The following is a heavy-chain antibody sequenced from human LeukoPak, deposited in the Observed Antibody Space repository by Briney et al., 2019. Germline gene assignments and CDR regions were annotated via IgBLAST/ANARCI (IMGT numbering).Heavy chain of an antibody. CDR3: ARDLETRSGYSIDY. D-gene: IGHD3-3*01. V-gene: IGHV1-69*10. J-gene: IGHJ4*02. CDR1: GGTFSSYA. CDR2: IIPILGIA. Sequence: SVKVSCKASGGTFSSYAISWVRQAPGQGLEWMGGIIPILGIANYAQKFQGRVTITADKSTSTAYMELSSLRSEDTAVYYCARDLETRSGYSIDYWGQGTLVTVSS.